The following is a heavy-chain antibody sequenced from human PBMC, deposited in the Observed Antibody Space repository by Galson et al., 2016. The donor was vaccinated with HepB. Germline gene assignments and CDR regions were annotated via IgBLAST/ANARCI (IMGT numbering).Heavy chain of an antibody. V-gene: IGHV3-30*18. CDR1: GFTFSNRG. D-gene: IGHD2/OR15-2a*01. CDR3: AKRHEYCPPVGCSVDS. CDR2: DSMDGRRK. J-gene: IGHJ4*02. Sequence: SLRLSCAASGFTFSNRGMHWVRQAPGKGLEWVAADSMDGRRKFYADSVKGRFTISRDNSNNMLFLQMKSLRGDDTAVYYCAKRHEYCPPVGCSVDSWGQGTLVSVSS.